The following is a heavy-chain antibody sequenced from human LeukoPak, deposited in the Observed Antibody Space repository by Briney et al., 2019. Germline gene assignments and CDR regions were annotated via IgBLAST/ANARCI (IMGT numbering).Heavy chain of an antibody. V-gene: IGHV3-23*01. CDR1: GFTFSSYA. D-gene: IGHD5-18*01. CDR3: AKDEGQLWLRGGDY. J-gene: IGHJ4*02. CDR2: ISGSGGST. Sequence: GGSLRPSCAASGFTFSSYAMSWVRQAPGKGLEWVSAISGSGGSTYYADSVKGRFTISRDNSKNTLYLQMNSLRAEDTAVYYCAKDEGQLWLRGGDYWGQGTLVTVSS.